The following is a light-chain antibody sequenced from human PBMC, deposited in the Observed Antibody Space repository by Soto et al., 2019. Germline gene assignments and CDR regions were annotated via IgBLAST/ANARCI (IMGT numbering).Light chain of an antibody. CDR3: CSYVGSSTFWV. V-gene: IGLV2-23*03. J-gene: IGLJ3*02. CDR2: EGS. Sequence: QSALTQPASVSGSPGQSITISCTGTSSDVGSYNLVSWYQQHPGKAPKLMIYEGSKRPSGVSNRFSGSKSGNTASLTISGLQAEDEAEYYCCSYVGSSTFWVFGGGTKLTVL. CDR1: SSDVGSYNL.